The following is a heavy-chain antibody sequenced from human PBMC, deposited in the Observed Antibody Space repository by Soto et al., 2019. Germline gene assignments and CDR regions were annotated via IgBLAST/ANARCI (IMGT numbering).Heavy chain of an antibody. CDR1: GYTFTTSG. V-gene: IGHV1-18*01. CDR2: ISTYNGDT. Sequence: QVQLVQSGPEVRKPGASVKVSCEASGYTFTTSGISWVRQVPGQGLEWMGWISTYNGDTNSAQNFQGRVLMTADTFTGTAYMELMSLKSDDTAVYYCARPGSWPYYYYGLDVWGQGTTVTVSS. J-gene: IGHJ6*02. D-gene: IGHD1-26*01. CDR3: ARPGSWPYYYYGLDV.